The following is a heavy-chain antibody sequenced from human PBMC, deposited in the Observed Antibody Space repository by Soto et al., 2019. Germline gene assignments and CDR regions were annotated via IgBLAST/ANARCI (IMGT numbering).Heavy chain of an antibody. CDR3: ASSGSYQFDY. CDR1: GFTFSSYA. J-gene: IGHJ4*02. V-gene: IGHV3-30-3*01. D-gene: IGHD1-26*01. CDR2: ISYDGSNK. Sequence: ESGGGVVQPGRSLRLSCAASGFTFSSYAMHWVRQAPGKGLEWVAVISYDGSNKYYADSVKGRFTISRDNSKNTLYLQMNSLRAEDTAVYYCASSGSYQFDYWGQGTLVTVSS.